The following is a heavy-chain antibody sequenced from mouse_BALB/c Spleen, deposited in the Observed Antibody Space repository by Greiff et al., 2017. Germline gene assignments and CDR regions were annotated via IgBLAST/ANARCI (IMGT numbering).Heavy chain of an antibody. D-gene: IGHD2-3*01. CDR1: GFNIKDYY. J-gene: IGHJ2*01. CDR3: KRLLQGDY. Sequence: EVQLQQSGAELVRSGASVKLSCTASGFNIKDYYMHWVKQRPEQGLEWIGWIDPENGDTEYAPKFQGKATMTADTSSNTAYLQLSSLTSEDTAVYYCKRLLQGDYWGQGTTLTVSS. CDR2: IDPENGDT. V-gene: IGHV14-4*02.